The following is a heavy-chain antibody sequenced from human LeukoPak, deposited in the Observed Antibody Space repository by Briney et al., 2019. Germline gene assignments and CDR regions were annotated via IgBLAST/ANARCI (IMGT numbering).Heavy chain of an antibody. V-gene: IGHV3-48*04. CDR3: ARVQGGWPSD. CDR2: ISSSSSTI. CDR1: GFTVSSYS. J-gene: IGHJ4*02. D-gene: IGHD2-15*01. Sequence: GGSLRLSCAASGFTVSSYSMNWVRQAPGRGLEWVSYISSSSSTIYYADSVKGRFTISRDNAKNSLYLQMNSLRAEDTAVYYCARVQGGWPSDWGQGTLVTVSS.